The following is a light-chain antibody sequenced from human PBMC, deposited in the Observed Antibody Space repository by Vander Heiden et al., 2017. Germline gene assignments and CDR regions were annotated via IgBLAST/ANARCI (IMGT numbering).Light chain of an antibody. CDR2: DAS. J-gene: IGKJ4*01. CDR1: QSVSSY. CDR3: QQRSNWPLT. Sequence: EIVLTPSPATLSLSPGERATLSCRASQSVSSYLAWYQQKPGQAPRLLIYDASNRATGIPGRFSGSGSGTDFTLSIGSLEPEDFAVYYCQQRSNWPLTFGGGTQVEIK. V-gene: IGKV3-11*01.